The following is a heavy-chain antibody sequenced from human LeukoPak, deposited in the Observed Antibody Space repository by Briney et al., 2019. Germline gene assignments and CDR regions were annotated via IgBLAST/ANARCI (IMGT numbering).Heavy chain of an antibody. D-gene: IGHD2-21*02. CDR3: ARVRAYCGGDCYAGYFDY. J-gene: IGHJ4*02. V-gene: IGHV4-59*01. CDR2: IYHSGSA. CDR1: GGSISSYY. Sequence: SETLSLTCTVSGGSISSYYWSWIRQPPGKGLESIGFIYHSGSANYNPSLKSRVTISVDTSKNQFSLKLSSVTAADTAVYYCARVRAYCGGDCYAGYFDYWGQGTLVTVSS.